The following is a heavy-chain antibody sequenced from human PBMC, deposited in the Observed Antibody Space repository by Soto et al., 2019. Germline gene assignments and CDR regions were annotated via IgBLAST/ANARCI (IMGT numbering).Heavy chain of an antibody. Sequence: PGGSLRLSCAASGFTFSRYWMTWVRQAPGKGLEWVANINEHGSETFYVDSVKGRFTISRDNAENSLFVQMNSLRGEDTAIYYCARHHSFCTSSTCYFDYWGQGALVTV. CDR3: ARHHSFCTSSTCYFDY. CDR2: INEHGSET. D-gene: IGHD2-2*01. V-gene: IGHV3-7*03. J-gene: IGHJ4*02. CDR1: GFTFSRYW.